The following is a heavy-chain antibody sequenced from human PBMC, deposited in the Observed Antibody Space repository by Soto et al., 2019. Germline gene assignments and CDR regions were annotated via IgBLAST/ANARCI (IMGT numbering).Heavy chain of an antibody. CDR3: ARDIAPGRGDYYYYYGMDV. CDR2: IYHSGST. J-gene: IGHJ6*02. V-gene: IGHV4-4*02. Sequence: SDTLSLTCAGSGGSISSSNWWSLLRHPPGKGLEWIGEIYHSGSTYYHPSLKSRSTISVDKSKNQFALKLSSVPAADTAVYYCARDIAPGRGDYYYYYGMDVWGQGTTVSVSS. D-gene: IGHD2-15*01. CDR1: GGSISSSNW.